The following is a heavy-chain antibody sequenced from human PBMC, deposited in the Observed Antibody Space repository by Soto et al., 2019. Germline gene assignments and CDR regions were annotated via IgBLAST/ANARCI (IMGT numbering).Heavy chain of an antibody. Sequence: QVQLVQSGAEVKKPGSSVKVSCKASGGTFSSYAISWARQAPGQGLEWMGGIIPIFGTANYAQKFQGRVTITADESTTTAYMELSSLRSEDTAVYYCARHDSSGYYYPNYYYYGMDVWGQGTTVTVSS. CDR2: IIPIFGTA. CDR3: ARHDSSGYYYPNYYYYGMDV. J-gene: IGHJ6*02. V-gene: IGHV1-69*01. D-gene: IGHD3-22*01. CDR1: GGTFSSYA.